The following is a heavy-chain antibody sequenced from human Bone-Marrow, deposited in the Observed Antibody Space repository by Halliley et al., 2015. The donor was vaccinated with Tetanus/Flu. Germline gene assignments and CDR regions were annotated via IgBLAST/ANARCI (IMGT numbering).Heavy chain of an antibody. J-gene: IGHJ4*02. D-gene: IGHD2-21*02. CDR3: TSGDSEGTPNFDY. V-gene: IGHV3-49*02. CDR2: IRSKAYGGTP. Sequence: WVALIRSKAYGGTPEYAASVRGRFTISRDDSKSVAYLQMNSLKTEDTAVYYCTSGDSEGTPNFDYWSQGTQVTVSS.